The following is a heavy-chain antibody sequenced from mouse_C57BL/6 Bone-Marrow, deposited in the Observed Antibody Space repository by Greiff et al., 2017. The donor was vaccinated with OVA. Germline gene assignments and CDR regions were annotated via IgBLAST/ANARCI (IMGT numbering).Heavy chain of an antibody. V-gene: IGHV1-53*01. D-gene: IGHD2-14*01. Sequence: QVQLQQPGPELVKPGASVKLSCKASGYTFTSYWMHWVKQRPGQGLEWIGNINPSNGGTNYNEKFKSKATLTVDKSSSTAYMQLSSLTSEDSAVYYCARYEYDEGEAMDYWGQGTSVTVSS. CDR1: GYTFTSYW. CDR2: INPSNGGT. CDR3: ARYEYDEGEAMDY. J-gene: IGHJ4*01.